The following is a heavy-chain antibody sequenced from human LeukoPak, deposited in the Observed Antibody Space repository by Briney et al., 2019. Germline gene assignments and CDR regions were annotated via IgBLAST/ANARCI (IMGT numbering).Heavy chain of an antibody. J-gene: IGHJ4*02. Sequence: PSETLSLTCAVSGYSISSGYYWGWIRQPPGKGLEWIGSIYHSGSTYYNPSLKSRVTISVDTSKNQFSLKLSSVTAADTAVYYCARQGSIVATSVFGYWGQGTLVTVSS. CDR3: ARQGSIVATSVFGY. D-gene: IGHD5-12*01. V-gene: IGHV4-38-2*01. CDR2: IYHSGST. CDR1: GYSISSGYY.